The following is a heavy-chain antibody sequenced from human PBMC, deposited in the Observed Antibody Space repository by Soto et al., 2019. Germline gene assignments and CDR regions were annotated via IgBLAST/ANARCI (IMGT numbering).Heavy chain of an antibody. V-gene: IGHV1-69*01. D-gene: IGHD3-3*01. CDR1: GGTFSSYT. J-gene: IGHJ5*02. CDR2: LIPMFATA. Sequence: QVQLVQSGAEVKKPGSSVKVSCKASGGTFSSYTVNWVRQAPGQGLEWMGGLIPMFATAGYAQKFQGRLTITADESTNTAFMELSSLRFEPTLIYYCARGGHFDFWRDPGFDPWGQGTLVTVSS. CDR3: ARGGHFDFWRDPGFDP.